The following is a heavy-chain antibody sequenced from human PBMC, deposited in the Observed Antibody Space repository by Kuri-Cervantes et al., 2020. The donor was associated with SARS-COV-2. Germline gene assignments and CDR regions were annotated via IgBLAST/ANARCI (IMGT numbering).Heavy chain of an antibody. D-gene: IGHD2-15*01. CDR2: IKQDGSEK. V-gene: IGHV3-7*03. Sequence: GGSLRLSCAASGFTFSRHWMSWVRQAPGKGLEWVANIKQDGSEKYYVYSVKGRFTIYRDNAKNSLYLQMNSLRAEDTVVYYCARDQCSGGSCHGLFDYWDQGTLVTVSS. CDR3: ARDQCSGGSCHGLFDY. J-gene: IGHJ4*02. CDR1: GFTFSRHW.